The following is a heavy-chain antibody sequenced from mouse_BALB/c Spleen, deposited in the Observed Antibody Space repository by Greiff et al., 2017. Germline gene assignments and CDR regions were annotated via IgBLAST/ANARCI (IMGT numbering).Heavy chain of an antibody. CDR3: ASPYGTDYYAMDY. V-gene: IGHV1-18*01. J-gene: IGHJ4*01. D-gene: IGHD1-2*01. Sequence: EVQLKQSGPELVKPGASMKISCKASGYSFTGYTMNWVKQSHGKNLEWIGLINPYNGGTSYNQKFKGKATLTVDKSSSTAYMELLSLTSEDSAVYYCASPYGTDYYAMDYWGQGTSVTVSS. CDR2: INPYNGGT. CDR1: GYSFTGYT.